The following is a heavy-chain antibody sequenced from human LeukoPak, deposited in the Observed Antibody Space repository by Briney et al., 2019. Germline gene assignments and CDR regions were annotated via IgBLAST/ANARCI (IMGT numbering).Heavy chain of an antibody. V-gene: IGHV3-33*01. CDR2: IWHDGSNK. J-gene: IGHJ6*02. Sequence: WRSLRLSCAASGFTFSSYGMHWVRQAPGKGLEWVAVIWHDGSNKYYADSVKGRFTISRDNSKNALYLQMNSLGAEDTAVYYCARGKYYGMDVWGQGTTVTVSS. CDR3: ARGKYYGMDV. CDR1: GFTFSSYG.